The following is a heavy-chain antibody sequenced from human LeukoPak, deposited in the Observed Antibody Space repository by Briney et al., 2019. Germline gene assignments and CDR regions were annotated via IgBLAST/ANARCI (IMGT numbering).Heavy chain of an antibody. V-gene: IGHV3-23*01. Sequence: GGSLRLSCAASGFTFSSNAMSWDRQAPGKGLELVSAISGSGGSTYYADSVKGRFTISRDNSKNTLYLQMNSLRAEDTAVYYCAKLSLWFGESLFDYWGQGTLVTVSS. D-gene: IGHD3-10*01. CDR1: GFTFSSNA. J-gene: IGHJ4*02. CDR3: AKLSLWFGESLFDY. CDR2: ISGSGGST.